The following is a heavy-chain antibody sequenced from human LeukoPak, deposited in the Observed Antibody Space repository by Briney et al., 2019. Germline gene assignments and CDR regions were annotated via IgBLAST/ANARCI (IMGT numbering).Heavy chain of an antibody. V-gene: IGHV4-31*03. J-gene: IGHJ5*02. CDR1: GGSISSGNYY. CDR2: IYYSGGT. Sequence: PSETLSLTCTVSGGSISSGNYYWSWIRQRPGKGLEWIGYIYYSGGTQYNPSLKSRVTISVDTSKNQFSLRLSSVTAADTAVYYCARLDILTAANFDPWGQGTLVTVSS. CDR3: ARLDILTAANFDP. D-gene: IGHD3-9*01.